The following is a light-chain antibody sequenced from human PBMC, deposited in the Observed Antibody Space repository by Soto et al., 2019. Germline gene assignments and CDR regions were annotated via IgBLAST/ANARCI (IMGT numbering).Light chain of an antibody. CDR1: SSNIGSNP. CDR2: DND. Sequence: QSVLTQPPSASGTPGQTVTISAAGSSSNIGSNPVSWYQQRPGTAPKLLIYDNDERPSGVPVRFSGSKSATSASLAISGLQSEDEGDYYLATWDDSRNGYVFGPGTKVTVL. V-gene: IGLV1-44*01. CDR3: ATWDDSRNGYV. J-gene: IGLJ1*01.